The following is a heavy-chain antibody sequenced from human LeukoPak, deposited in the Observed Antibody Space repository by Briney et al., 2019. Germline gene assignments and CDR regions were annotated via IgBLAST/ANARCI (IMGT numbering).Heavy chain of an antibody. CDR1: GYTFTSSG. Sequence: ASVKVSCKASGYTFTSSGINWVRQAPGQGLEWMGWINTNTGNPTYAQGFTGRFVFSLDTSVSTAYLQISSLKAEDTAVYYCAFRRGLGNLWFDYWGQGTLVTVSS. CDR2: INTNTGNP. CDR3: AFRRGLGNLWFDY. V-gene: IGHV7-4-1*02. D-gene: IGHD2/OR15-2a*01. J-gene: IGHJ4*02.